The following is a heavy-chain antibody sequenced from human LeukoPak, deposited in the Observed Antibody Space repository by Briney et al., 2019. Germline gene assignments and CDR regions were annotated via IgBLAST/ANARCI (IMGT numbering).Heavy chain of an antibody. CDR2: INSDGSST. CDR3: ARDVQGGYCSSASCYSDY. J-gene: IGHJ4*02. Sequence: PGGSLRLSCAAPGLIFSSYWMHWVRHAPGEGLVWVSRINSDGSSTIYADSVRGRFTISRDNSKNTLYLQMNSLRVDDTAVYYCARDVQGGYCSSASCYSDYWGQGTLVAVSS. V-gene: IGHV3-74*01. D-gene: IGHD2-2*01. CDR1: GLIFSSYW.